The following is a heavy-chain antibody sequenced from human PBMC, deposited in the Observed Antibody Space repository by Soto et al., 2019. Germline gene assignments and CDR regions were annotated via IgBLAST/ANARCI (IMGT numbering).Heavy chain of an antibody. J-gene: IGHJ3*01. CDR1: GLTVSGKKY. V-gene: IGHV3-53*01. CDR2: VYDTDGT. Sequence: DVQLVESGGGLIQPGGSLRLSCEAFGLTVSGKKYMAWVRQAPGKGLEWVSGVYDTDGTYYADSVKGRFTSSRDSSKTIVYLQLNSLRPDDTAVYYCASWRLLEHAYDLWGLGTTVTVSS. CDR3: ASWRLLEHAYDL. D-gene: IGHD1-1*01.